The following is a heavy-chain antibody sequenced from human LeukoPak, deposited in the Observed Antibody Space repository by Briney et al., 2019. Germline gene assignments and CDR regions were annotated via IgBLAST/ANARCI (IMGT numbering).Heavy chain of an antibody. Sequence: GESLKISCKGSGYSFTSYWIGWVRQMPGKGLEWMGIIYPGDSDTRYSPSFQGQVTISADKSISTAYLQWSSLKASDTAMYYCARVFSGSYYGGAFDYWGQGTLVTVSS. CDR3: ARVFSGSYYGGAFDY. J-gene: IGHJ4*02. V-gene: IGHV5-51*01. CDR2: IYPGDSDT. D-gene: IGHD1-26*01. CDR1: GYSFTSYW.